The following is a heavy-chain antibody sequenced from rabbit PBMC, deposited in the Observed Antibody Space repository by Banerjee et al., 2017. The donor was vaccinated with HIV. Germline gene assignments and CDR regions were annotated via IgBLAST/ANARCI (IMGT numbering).Heavy chain of an antibody. CDR2: TATGTSGST. CDR3: ARDLAGVIGWNFNL. J-gene: IGHJ4*01. V-gene: IGHV1S40*01. CDR1: GIDFNNYY. Sequence: QSLEESGGDLVKPGASLTLTCTASGIDFNNYYGCWVRQAPGKGLEWIACTATGTSGSTYYASWAKGRFTISKTSSTTVTLQMTSLTAADTATYFCARDLAGVIGWNFNLWGQGTLVTVS. D-gene: IGHD4-1*01.